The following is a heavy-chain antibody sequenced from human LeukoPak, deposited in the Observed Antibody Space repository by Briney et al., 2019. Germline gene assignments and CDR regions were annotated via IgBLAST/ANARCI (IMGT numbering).Heavy chain of an antibody. CDR2: IIPIFGTA. CDR1: GYIFRSYG. J-gene: IGHJ4*02. CDR3: ARGQSAIFGVVIV. V-gene: IGHV1-69*13. Sequence: ASVKVSCRASGYIFRSYGLSWVRQAPGQGLEWMGGIIPIFGTANYAQKFQGRVTITADESTSTAYMELSSLRSEDTAVYYCARGQSAIFGVVIVWGQGTLVTVSS. D-gene: IGHD3-3*01.